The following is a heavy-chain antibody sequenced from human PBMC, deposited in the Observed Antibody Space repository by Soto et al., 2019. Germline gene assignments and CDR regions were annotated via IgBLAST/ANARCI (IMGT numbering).Heavy chain of an antibody. CDR1: GGSFSGYY. D-gene: IGHD5-18*01. CDR3: ARGVSYGFHLYYYYGMNV. J-gene: IGHJ6*02. V-gene: IGHV4-34*01. CDR2: INHSGST. Sequence: LSLTCAVYGGSFSGYYWSWIRQPPGKGLEWIGEINHSGSTNYNPSLKSRVTISVDTSKNQFSLKLSSVTAADTAVYYCARGVSYGFHLYYYYGMNVWGQGTTVTVSS.